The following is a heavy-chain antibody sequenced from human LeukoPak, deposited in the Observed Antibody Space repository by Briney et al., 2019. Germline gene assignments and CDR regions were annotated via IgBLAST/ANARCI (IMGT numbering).Heavy chain of an antibody. CDR2: ISSSSSTI. D-gene: IGHD4-17*01. J-gene: IGHJ3*02. Sequence: GGSLRLSCAASGFTFSSYSMNWVRQAPGKGLEWVSYISSSSSTIYYADSVKGRFTISRDNAKNSLYLQMNSLRDEDTAVYYCTSFYGDYSSDAFDIWGQGTMVTVSS. CDR3: TSFYGDYSSDAFDI. CDR1: GFTFSSYS. V-gene: IGHV3-48*02.